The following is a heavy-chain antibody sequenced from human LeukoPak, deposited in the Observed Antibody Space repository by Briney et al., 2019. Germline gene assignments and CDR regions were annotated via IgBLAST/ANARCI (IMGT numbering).Heavy chain of an antibody. CDR3: AKDYSDSRVADVFLEY. CDR2: ITSGFTP. D-gene: IGHD2-21*01. J-gene: IGHJ4*02. V-gene: IGHV3-23*01. CDR1: GLTFSDYA. Sequence: GGSLRLSCAASGLTFSDYAMSWFRQAPGKGLHYFEGITSGFTPLYADFVKGRFTVSRDNSKSTFHLQMNSLRAEDTAVYFCAKDYSDSRVADVFLEYWGQGTLVTVSS.